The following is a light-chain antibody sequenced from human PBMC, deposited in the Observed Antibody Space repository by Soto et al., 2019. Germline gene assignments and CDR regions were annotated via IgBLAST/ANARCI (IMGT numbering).Light chain of an antibody. CDR1: QSVSRY. CDR2: DAS. J-gene: IGKJ5*01. CDR3: QQYGSSPPIT. Sequence: EIVLTQSPATLSLSPGERATLSCRASQSVSRYLAWYQQICGQAPRLLIYDASNRATGIPARFSGGGSGTDFTLTISSLEPEDFAVYYCQQYGSSPPITFGQGARLEI. V-gene: IGKV3-11*01.